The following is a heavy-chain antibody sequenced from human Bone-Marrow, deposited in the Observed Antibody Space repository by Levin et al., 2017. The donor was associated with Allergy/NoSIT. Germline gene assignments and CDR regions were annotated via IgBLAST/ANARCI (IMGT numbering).Heavy chain of an antibody. CDR3: ARNGVGTAAGTP. Sequence: SCAASGFSVSRNYMSWVRQAPGKGLEWVSLIYSGGDTQYADSVKGRFTISRDNSRNTLYLQMNSLIGDDTAVYYCARNGVGTAAGTPWGQGTLVTVSS. CDR1: GFSVSRNY. CDR2: IYSGGDT. D-gene: IGHD6-13*01. J-gene: IGHJ4*02. V-gene: IGHV3-66*01.